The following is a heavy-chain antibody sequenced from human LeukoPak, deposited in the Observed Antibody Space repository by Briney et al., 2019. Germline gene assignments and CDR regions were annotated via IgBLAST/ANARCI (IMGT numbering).Heavy chain of an antibody. V-gene: IGHV5-51*01. CDR3: ARPSCSSTSCTGGFDY. CDR1: GYNFSSDW. CDR2: IYPGDSDT. J-gene: IGHJ4*02. D-gene: IGHD2-2*01. Sequence: RGESLKISCKGSGYNFSSDWIGWVRQMPGKGLEWMGIIYPGDSDTRYSPSFPGQVTISADKSISTAYMQWSGLRASDTAMYYCARPSCSSTSCTGGFDYWGQGTLVTVSS.